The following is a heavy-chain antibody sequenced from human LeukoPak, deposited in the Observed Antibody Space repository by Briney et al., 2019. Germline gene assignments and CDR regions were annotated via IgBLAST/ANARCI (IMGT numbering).Heavy chain of an antibody. D-gene: IGHD3-10*01. V-gene: IGHV3-23*01. Sequence: QPGGSLRLSCAASGFSFGDYSMSWIRRAPGKGLEWVSAISPDRTYYADSVKGRLTISRDNYKNTVDLHINSPRAEDTAIYYCVKEHVDRAFTRSFEIWGQGTVVTVSS. J-gene: IGHJ3*02. CDR1: GFSFGDYS. CDR3: VKEHVDRAFTRSFEI. CDR2: ISPDRT.